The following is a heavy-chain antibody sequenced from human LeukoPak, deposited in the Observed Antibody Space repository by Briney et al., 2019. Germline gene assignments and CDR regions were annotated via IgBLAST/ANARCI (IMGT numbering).Heavy chain of an antibody. Sequence: GGSLRLSYAASGFTFSSYWMSWVRQAPGKGLEWVANIKQDGSEKYYVDSVKGRFTISRDNAKNSLYLQMNSLRAEDTAAYYCARGRGSSSSYYMDGWGKGTTVTVSS. CDR1: GFTFSSYW. CDR3: ARGRGSSSSYYMDG. D-gene: IGHD6-6*01. CDR2: IKQDGSEK. V-gene: IGHV3-7*01. J-gene: IGHJ6*03.